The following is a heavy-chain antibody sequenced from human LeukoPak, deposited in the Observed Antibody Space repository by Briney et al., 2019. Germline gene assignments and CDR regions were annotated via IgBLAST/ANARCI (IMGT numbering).Heavy chain of an antibody. CDR2: IYYSGST. J-gene: IGHJ3*02. CDR3: AREREYDSSGYYYRAGLFDI. D-gene: IGHD3-22*01. CDR1: GGSISSGGYY. Sequence: SETLSLTCTVSGGSISSGGYYWSWIRQHPGKGLEWIGYIYYSGSTYYNPSLKSRVTISVDTSKNQFSLKLSSVTAADTAVYYCAREREYDSSGYYYRAGLFDIWGQGTMVTVSS. V-gene: IGHV4-31*03.